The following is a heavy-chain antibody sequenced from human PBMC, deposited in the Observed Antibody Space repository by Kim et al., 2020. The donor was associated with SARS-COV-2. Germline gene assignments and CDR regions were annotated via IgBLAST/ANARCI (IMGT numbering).Heavy chain of an antibody. D-gene: IGHD2-2*01. CDR2: ISSSSSTI. V-gene: IGHV3-48*04. CDR3: ARDRLVVVPVTILGWYYYHGMDV. J-gene: IGHJ6*02. CDR1: GFTFSSYS. Sequence: GGSLRLSCAASGFTFSSYSMNWVRQAPGKGLEWVSYISSSSSTIYYADFVKGRFTISRDNAKNSLYLQMNSLRAEDTAVYYCARDRLVVVPVTILGWYYYHGMDVWGQGTTVTVSS.